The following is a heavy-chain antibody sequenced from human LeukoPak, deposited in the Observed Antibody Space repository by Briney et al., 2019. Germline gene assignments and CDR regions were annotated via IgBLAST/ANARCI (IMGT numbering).Heavy chain of an antibody. Sequence: SETLSLTCTVSGGSISSGGYYWSWIRQPPGKGLEWIGYIYHSGSTYYNPSLKSRVTISVDRSKNQFSLKLSSVTAADTAVYYCASYGALSAFDIWGQGTMVTVSS. CDR2: IYHSGST. J-gene: IGHJ3*02. D-gene: IGHD4-17*01. CDR3: ASYGALSAFDI. CDR1: GGSISSGGYY. V-gene: IGHV4-30-2*01.